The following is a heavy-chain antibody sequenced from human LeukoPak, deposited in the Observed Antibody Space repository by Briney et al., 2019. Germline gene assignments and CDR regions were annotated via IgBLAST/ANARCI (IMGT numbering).Heavy chain of an antibody. D-gene: IGHD3-22*01. CDR2: INPNSGGT. Sequence: SVQVSCKASGYTFTDYYMHWVRPAPGQGLEWMGWINPNSGGTNYAQKFQGRVTMTRDTSITTAYMELNRLRYDDTAVYYCARGDYYYDRSPPNFDYWGQGTLVTVSS. CDR1: GYTFTDYY. J-gene: IGHJ4*02. CDR3: ARGDYYYDRSPPNFDY. V-gene: IGHV1-2*02.